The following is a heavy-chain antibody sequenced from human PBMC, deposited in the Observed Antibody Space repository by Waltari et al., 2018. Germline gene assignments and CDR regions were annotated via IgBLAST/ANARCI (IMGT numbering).Heavy chain of an antibody. V-gene: IGHV3-21*01. D-gene: IGHD4-4*01. CDR2: ISRGGSYI. CDR1: GFSFSTYN. J-gene: IGHJ4*02. Sequence: EVQLVESGGGLVKPGGSLRPSCAASGFSFSTYNLNWVRQAPGKGLEWVSSISRGGSYIYYADSVKGRFTISRDDAKNSLYLQMNSLRAEDTAVYYCAREKYSNYLYYFDYWGQGILVTVSS. CDR3: AREKYSNYLYYFDY.